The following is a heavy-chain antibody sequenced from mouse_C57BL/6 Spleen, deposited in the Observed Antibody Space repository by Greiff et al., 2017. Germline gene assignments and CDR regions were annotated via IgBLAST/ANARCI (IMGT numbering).Heavy chain of an antibody. V-gene: IGHV1-54*01. CDR3: ARSGGSPGGFYYAMDY. D-gene: IGHD1-1*02. CDR2: INPGSGGT. J-gene: IGHJ4*01. CDR1: GYAFTNYL. Sequence: QVQLQQSGAELVRPGTSVKVSCKASGYAFTNYLIEWVKQRPGQGLEWIGVINPGSGGTNYNEKFKGKATLTADKSSSTAYMQLSSLTSEDSAVYFGARSGGSPGGFYYAMDYWGQGTSVTVSS.